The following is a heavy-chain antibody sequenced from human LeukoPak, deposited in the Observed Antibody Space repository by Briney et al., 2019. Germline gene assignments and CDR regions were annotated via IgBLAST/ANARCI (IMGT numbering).Heavy chain of an antibody. Sequence: GASVKVSCKASGYTFPGYYLHWVRQAPGQGLEWMGQINPNSGGTDYAQKFQGRVTMTRDTSISTAYMELSRLTSDDTAVYYCASPHSAAHYYNALDVWGQGTTVTVSS. D-gene: IGHD2-2*01. V-gene: IGHV1-2*06. CDR2: INPNSGGT. CDR3: ASPHSAAHYYNALDV. J-gene: IGHJ6*02. CDR1: GYTFPGYY.